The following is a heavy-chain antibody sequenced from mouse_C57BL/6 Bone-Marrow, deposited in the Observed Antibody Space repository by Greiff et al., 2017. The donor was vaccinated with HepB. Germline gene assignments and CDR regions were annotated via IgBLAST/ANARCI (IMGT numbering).Heavy chain of an antibody. Sequence: VQLQQSGAELVKPGASVKLSCKASGYTFTSYWMHWVKQRPGQGLEWIGMIHPNSGSNNYNEKFKSKATLTVDKSSNTAYMQLSSLTSEDSAVYYCARGGYFPMDYWGQGTSVTVSS. CDR1: GYTFTSYW. V-gene: IGHV1-64*01. CDR2: IHPNSGSN. J-gene: IGHJ4*01. D-gene: IGHD2-3*01. CDR3: ARGGYFPMDY.